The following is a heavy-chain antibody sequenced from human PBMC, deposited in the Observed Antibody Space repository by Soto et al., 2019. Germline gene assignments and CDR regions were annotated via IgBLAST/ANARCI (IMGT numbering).Heavy chain of an antibody. Sequence: SETLSLTCTVSGGSISSYYWSWIRQPPGKGLEWIGFIYYSGSTYYNPSLKSRVTISVDRSKNQFSLKLSSVTAADTAVYYCARVPDVWGQGTTVTVSS. CDR1: GGSISSYY. CDR3: ARVPDV. J-gene: IGHJ6*02. V-gene: IGHV4-59*12. CDR2: IYYSGST.